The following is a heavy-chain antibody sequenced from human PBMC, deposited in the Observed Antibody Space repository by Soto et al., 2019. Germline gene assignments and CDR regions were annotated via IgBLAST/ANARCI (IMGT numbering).Heavy chain of an antibody. V-gene: IGHV1-2*04. CDR3: ARGHSTDCSNGVCSFFYNHEMDV. Sequence: ASVKVSCKASGYSFTDYHIHWVRQAPGQGLEWLGRINPKSGGTSAAQKFQGWVTMTRDRSISTVYMELTRLRSDDTAVYFCARGHSTDCSNGVCSFFYNHEMDVWGQGTTVTVSS. J-gene: IGHJ6*02. CDR2: INPKSGGT. CDR1: GYSFTDYH. D-gene: IGHD2-8*01.